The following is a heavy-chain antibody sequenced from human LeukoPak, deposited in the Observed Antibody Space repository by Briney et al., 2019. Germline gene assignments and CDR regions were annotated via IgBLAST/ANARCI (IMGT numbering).Heavy chain of an antibody. CDR1: GYTFTSYG. J-gene: IGHJ5*02. V-gene: IGHV1-18*01. CDR3: ARDKSFYDILTEDNWFDP. CDR2: ISAYNGNT. Sequence: ASVKVSCKASGYTFTSYGISWVRQAPGQGLGWMGWISAYNGNTNYAQKLQGRVTMTTDTSTSTAYMELRSLRSDDTAVYYCARDKSFYDILTEDNWFDPWGQGTLVTVSS. D-gene: IGHD3-9*01.